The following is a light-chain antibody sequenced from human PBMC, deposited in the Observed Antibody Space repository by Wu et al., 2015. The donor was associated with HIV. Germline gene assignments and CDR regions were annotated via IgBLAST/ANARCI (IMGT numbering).Light chain of an antibody. CDR3: QQYHDWPYT. V-gene: IGKV3-15*01. CDR2: GAS. CDR1: QSVSSN. J-gene: IGKJ2*01. Sequence: EIMMTQSPATLSVSPGDRVTLSCRASQSVSSNLAWYQQKSGQAPRLLIYGASTRATDIPARFSGRGSGTEFTLTISSMQSEDFSLYYCQQYHDWPYTFGQGTKLEI.